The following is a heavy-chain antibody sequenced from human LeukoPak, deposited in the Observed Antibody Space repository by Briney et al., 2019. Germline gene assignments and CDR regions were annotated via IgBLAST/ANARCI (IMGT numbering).Heavy chain of an antibody. V-gene: IGHV3-30*03. CDR2: ISYDGSNK. D-gene: IGHD6-19*01. CDR3: VSGWSFDY. CDR1: GFTFSSYG. Sequence: GGSLRLSCAASGFTFSSYGMHWVRQAPGKGLEWVAVISYDGSNKYYADSVKGRFTISRDNSKNTLYLQMNSLRAEDTAVYYCVSGWSFDYWGQGTLVTVSS. J-gene: IGHJ4*02.